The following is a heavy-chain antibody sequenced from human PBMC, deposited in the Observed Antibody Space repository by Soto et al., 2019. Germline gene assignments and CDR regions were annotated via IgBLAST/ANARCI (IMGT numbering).Heavy chain of an antibody. CDR1: GYSFTTHG. Sequence: AAVKVSCKASGYSFTTHGISWVRRAPGHGLEWMGWISAYNGDTHYVQRFQGRLTMTTDTSTSTAYMELRSLTSDDTAVYYCARDPPFSGILRGTPLMDVWGQGTTVTVSS. J-gene: IGHJ6*02. CDR2: ISAYNGDT. V-gene: IGHV1-18*04. D-gene: IGHD4-17*01. CDR3: ARDPPFSGILRGTPLMDV.